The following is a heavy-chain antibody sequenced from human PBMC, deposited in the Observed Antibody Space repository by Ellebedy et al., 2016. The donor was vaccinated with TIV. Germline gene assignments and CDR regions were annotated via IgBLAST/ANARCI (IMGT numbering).Heavy chain of an antibody. Sequence: SLKISCAASGFTFEDYAMHWVRQAPGKGLEWVSGVSWNSDSIVYADSVKGRFTISRDSAKNSLFLQMNSLRAEDTAFYYCAKSASGSGRYPFDYWGQGTLVTVSS. J-gene: IGHJ4*02. CDR2: VSWNSDSI. CDR3: AKSASGSGRYPFDY. V-gene: IGHV3-9*01. CDR1: GFTFEDYA. D-gene: IGHD6-19*01.